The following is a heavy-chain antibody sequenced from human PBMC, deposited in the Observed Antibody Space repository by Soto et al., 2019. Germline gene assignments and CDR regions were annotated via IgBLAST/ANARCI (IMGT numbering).Heavy chain of an antibody. V-gene: IGHV3-73*01. J-gene: IGHJ6*02. CDR3: ARGQQAAIGDYYYHGLDV. D-gene: IGHD3-10*01. Sequence: GGSLRLSCAASGFIFSGSVRHWVRQAPGNGLEWVGRIRSRANNYATSSGASVRGRFTFFRDDSKNMAYLQMNTLKTEDTAIYYCARGQQAAIGDYYYHGLDVWGQGTSVTVYS. CDR1: GFIFSGSV. CDR2: IRSRANNYAT.